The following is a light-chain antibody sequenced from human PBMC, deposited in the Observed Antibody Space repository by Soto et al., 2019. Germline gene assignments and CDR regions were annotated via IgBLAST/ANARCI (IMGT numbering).Light chain of an antibody. V-gene: IGLV2-14*01. Sequence: QSVLTQPASVSGSPGQSITISCTGTSSDVGGYNYVSWYQQHPGKAPKLMIYDVSNRPSGVSNRFSGSKSGNMASLTISGLQAEDEADYYCSSYTSSSTLLFGGGTKVTVL. CDR3: SSYTSSSTLL. J-gene: IGLJ2*01. CDR2: DVS. CDR1: SSDVGGYNY.